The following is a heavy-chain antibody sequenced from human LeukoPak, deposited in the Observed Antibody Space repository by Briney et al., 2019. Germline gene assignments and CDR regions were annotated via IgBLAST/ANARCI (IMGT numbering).Heavy chain of an antibody. CDR1: GFTFNSYA. J-gene: IGHJ5*02. Sequence: GGSLRLSCAASGFTFNSYAMSWVRQAPGKGLEWVSAISGSGGSTYYADSVKGRFTISRDNSKNTLFPQMNSLRAEDTAVYYCAKGSTSGWYGWFDPWGQGTLVTVSS. CDR3: AKGSTSGWYGWFDP. D-gene: IGHD6-19*01. CDR2: ISGSGGST. V-gene: IGHV3-23*01.